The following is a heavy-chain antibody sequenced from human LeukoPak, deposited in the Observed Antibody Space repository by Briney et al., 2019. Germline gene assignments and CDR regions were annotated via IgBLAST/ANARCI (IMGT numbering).Heavy chain of an antibody. D-gene: IGHD6-6*01. CDR2: IYYSGST. CDR1: GGSISSYY. V-gene: IGHV4-59*12. J-gene: IGHJ4*02. Sequence: SETLSLTCTVSGGSISSYYWSWIRQPPGKGLEWIGYIYYSGSTNYNPSLKSRVTISVDTSKNQFSLKLSSVTAADTAVYYCAGLYSSSSAEGDYWGQGTLVTVSS. CDR3: AGLYSSSSAEGDY.